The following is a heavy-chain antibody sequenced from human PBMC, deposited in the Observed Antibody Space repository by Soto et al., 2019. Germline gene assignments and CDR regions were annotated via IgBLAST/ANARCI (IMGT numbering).Heavy chain of an antibody. V-gene: IGHV1-8*01. CDR2: MNAKSGDT. D-gene: IGHD3-10*01. J-gene: IGHJ6*02. Sequence: EASLKVSFKASGYTFSDLDINWLRQAAGQGPEWMGWMNAKSGDTFSAQRLQGKFNMTWDTSLSTAYMEVGSLTSDDAAIYYCARGNPFTYAGFDVWGQGTTVTVSS. CDR3: ARGNPFTYAGFDV. CDR1: GYTFSDLD.